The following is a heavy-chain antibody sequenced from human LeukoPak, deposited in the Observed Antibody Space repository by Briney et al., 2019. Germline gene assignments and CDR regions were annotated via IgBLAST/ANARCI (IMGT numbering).Heavy chain of an antibody. CDR3: ARLDSATDDDY. J-gene: IGHJ4*02. D-gene: IGHD1-1*01. V-gene: IGHV4-59*08. Sequence: SETLSLTCTVSGASISSWYWSWIRQPPGKGLEWIGYIYGSGNTNYNPSLKSRVTMSIDTSKNQFSLKLSSVTAADTAVYYCARLDSATDDDYWGQGTLVTVSS. CDR1: GASISSWY. CDR2: IYGSGNT.